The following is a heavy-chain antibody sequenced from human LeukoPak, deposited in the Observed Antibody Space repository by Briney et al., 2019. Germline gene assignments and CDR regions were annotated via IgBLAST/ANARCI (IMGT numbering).Heavy chain of an antibody. V-gene: IGHV1-46*01. CDR3: ARGEENTYYYDSRGYSTFQH. D-gene: IGHD3-22*01. CDR2: INPSGGST. Sequence: ASVKVSCKASGYTFTSYYMHWVRQAPGQGLEWMGIINPSGGSTSYAQKFQGRVTMTRDTSTSTVYMELSSLRSEDTAVYYCARGEENTYYYDSRGYSTFQHWGQGTLVTVSS. J-gene: IGHJ1*01. CDR1: GYTFTSYY.